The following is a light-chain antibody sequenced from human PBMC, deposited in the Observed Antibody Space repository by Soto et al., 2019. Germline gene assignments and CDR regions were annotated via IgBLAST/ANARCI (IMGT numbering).Light chain of an antibody. V-gene: IGKV1-5*01. Sequence: DIQMTQSPSTLSASVGDRVTITCRASQSVTNWLAWYQQKPGKAPNLLIYDASRLQSGIPSRFSGSGSGTEFTLTISGLQPDGFATYYCQQYTTFPYTFGRGTKLEIK. CDR1: QSVTNW. CDR2: DAS. CDR3: QQYTTFPYT. J-gene: IGKJ2*01.